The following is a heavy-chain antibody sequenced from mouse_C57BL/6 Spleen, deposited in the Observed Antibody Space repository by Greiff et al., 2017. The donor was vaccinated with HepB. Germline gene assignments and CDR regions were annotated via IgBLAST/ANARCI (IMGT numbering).Heavy chain of an antibody. CDR1: GYTFTSYW. Sequence: QVQLQQPGAELVKPGASVKMSCKASGYTFTSYWITWVKQRPGQGLEWIGDIYPGSGSTNYNEKFKSKATLTVDTSSSTAYMQLSSLTSEDAAVYYCARREYSNYEGDYWGQGTSVTVSS. V-gene: IGHV1-55*01. CDR2: IYPGSGST. CDR3: ARREYSNYEGDY. D-gene: IGHD2-5*01. J-gene: IGHJ4*01.